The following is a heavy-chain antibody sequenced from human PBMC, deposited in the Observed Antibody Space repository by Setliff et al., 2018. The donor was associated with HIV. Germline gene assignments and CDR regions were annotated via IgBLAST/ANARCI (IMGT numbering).Heavy chain of an antibody. Sequence: PGGSLRLSCAASGFTFSSYSMNWVRQAPGKGLEWASSISSSSSYIYYADSVKGRFTISRDNAKNSLYLQMNSLRAEDTAVYYCARESMSQNAFDIWGQGTMVTVS. J-gene: IGHJ3*02. V-gene: IGHV3-21*01. CDR3: ARESMSQNAFDI. CDR2: ISSSSSYI. CDR1: GFTFSSYS.